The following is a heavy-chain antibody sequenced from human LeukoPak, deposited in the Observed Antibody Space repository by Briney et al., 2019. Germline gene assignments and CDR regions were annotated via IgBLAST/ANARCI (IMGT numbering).Heavy chain of an antibody. CDR2: ISGRGDTI. CDR1: GFTFSSYA. Sequence: GGSLRLSCAASGFTFSSYAMSWVRQAPGKGLEWVSAISGRGDTIFYADSLKGRFTVSRDNPKNTLYLQMNSLRAEDTAVYYCAKATMATTYFDYWGQGTLVTVSS. D-gene: IGHD5-24*01. CDR3: AKATMATTYFDY. J-gene: IGHJ4*02. V-gene: IGHV3-23*01.